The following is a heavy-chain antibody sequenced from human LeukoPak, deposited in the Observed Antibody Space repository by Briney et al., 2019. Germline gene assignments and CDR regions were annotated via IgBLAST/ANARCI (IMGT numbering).Heavy chain of an antibody. D-gene: IGHD2-21*02. CDR2: INAGNGNT. J-gene: IGHJ4*02. CDR1: GYTFTSYA. Sequence: ASVKVSCKASGYTFTSYAMHWVRQAPGQRLEWMGWINAGNGNTKYSQKFQGRVTITRDTSASTAYMELSSLRSEDTAVYYCARGVLAYCGGDCYSSGDYWGQGTLVTVSS. V-gene: IGHV1-3*01. CDR3: ARGVLAYCGGDCYSSGDY.